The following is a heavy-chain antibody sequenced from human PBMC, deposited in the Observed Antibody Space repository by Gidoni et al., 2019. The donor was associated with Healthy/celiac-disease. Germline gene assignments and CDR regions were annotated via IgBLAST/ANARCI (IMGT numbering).Heavy chain of an antibody. CDR2: IWYDGSNK. Sequence: FSNHGVHWVRQAPGKGVEWVAVIWYDGSNKYYADSVKGRFTISRDNSKNTLYLQMNSLRAEDTAVYYCASQGYSSSWYSGNYWGQGTLVTVSS. CDR3: ASQGYSSSWYSGNY. CDR1: FSNHG. V-gene: IGHV3-33*01. J-gene: IGHJ4*02. D-gene: IGHD6-13*01.